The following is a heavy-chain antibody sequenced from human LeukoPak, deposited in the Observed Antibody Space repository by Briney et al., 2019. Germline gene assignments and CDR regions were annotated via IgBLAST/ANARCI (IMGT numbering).Heavy chain of an antibody. CDR2: ISAYNGNT. CDR3: ARDPRSSSAVAGPAGAFDI. V-gene: IGHV1-18*01. J-gene: IGHJ3*02. CDR1: GYTFTSYA. Sequence: ASVKVSCKASGYTFTSYAMHWVRQAPGQRLEWMGWISAYNGNTNYAQKLQGRVTMTTDTSTSTAYMELRSLRSDDTAVYYCARDPRSSSAVAGPAGAFDIWGQGTMVTVSS. D-gene: IGHD6-19*01.